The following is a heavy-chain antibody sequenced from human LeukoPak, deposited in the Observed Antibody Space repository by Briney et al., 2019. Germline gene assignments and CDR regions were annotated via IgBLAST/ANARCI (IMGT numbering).Heavy chain of an antibody. CDR2: MYTDGIP. Sequence: PGGSLRLSCAVSGISVSGNYMSWVRQAPGKGLEWVSAMYTDGIPYYADSVKGRFTFSRDISKNMVFLQMNTLRAEDTAVYYCARGPNSDSWGQGTLVTASS. CDR1: GISVSGNY. J-gene: IGHJ4*02. CDR3: ARGPNSDS. V-gene: IGHV3-53*01.